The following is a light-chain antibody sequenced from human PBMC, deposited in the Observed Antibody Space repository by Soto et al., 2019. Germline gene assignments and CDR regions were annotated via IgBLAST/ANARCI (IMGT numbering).Light chain of an antibody. J-gene: IGKJ1*01. CDR1: QSVSSN. Sequence: EILMTQSPATLSVSQGERATLSCVASQSVSSNLAWYQQKPGQAPRLLIYGASTRATGIPARFSGSGSGTEFTLTISSLQSEDFAVYYCQQYNNWPKTFGQGTKVDIK. CDR2: GAS. CDR3: QQYNNWPKT. V-gene: IGKV3-15*01.